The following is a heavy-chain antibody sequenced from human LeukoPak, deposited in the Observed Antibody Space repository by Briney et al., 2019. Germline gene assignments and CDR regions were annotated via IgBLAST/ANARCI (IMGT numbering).Heavy chain of an antibody. Sequence: GGSLRLSCETSGFSFSSYSMNWVRQAPGKGLEWVSYIRSSGAMIYYADSVKGRFTISRDNAKKSVYLQMNSLRDEDTAVYYCARSVIAVAGYDAFDIWGQGTVVTVSS. V-gene: IGHV3-48*02. CDR3: ARSVIAVAGYDAFDI. CDR2: IRSSGAMI. CDR1: GFSFSSYS. D-gene: IGHD6-19*01. J-gene: IGHJ3*02.